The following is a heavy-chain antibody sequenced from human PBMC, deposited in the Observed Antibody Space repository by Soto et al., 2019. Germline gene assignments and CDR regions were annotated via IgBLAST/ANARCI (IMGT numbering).Heavy chain of an antibody. D-gene: IGHD2-15*01. V-gene: IGHV1-3*01. J-gene: IGHJ3*02. Sequence: GASVKVSCTASGYTFTSYAMHWVRQAPGQRLEWMGWINAGNGNTKYSQKFQGRVTITRDTSASTAYMELSSLRSEDTAVYYCARDCSGGSCYSAGYAFDIWGQGTMVTVSS. CDR2: INAGNGNT. CDR3: ARDCSGGSCYSAGYAFDI. CDR1: GYTFTSYA.